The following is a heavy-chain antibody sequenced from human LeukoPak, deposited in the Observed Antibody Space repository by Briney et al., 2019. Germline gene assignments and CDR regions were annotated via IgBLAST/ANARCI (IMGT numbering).Heavy chain of an antibody. CDR1: GFTFSSYG. D-gene: IGHD1-26*01. V-gene: IGHV3-48*04. J-gene: IGHJ5*02. CDR3: AKDIEGAATNWFDP. CDR2: ISGSSSTI. Sequence: PGGSLRLSCAASGFTFSSYGMNWVRQAPGKGLEWVSYISGSSSTIYYADSVKARFTISRDNAKNSLYLQMNSLRAEDTALYYCAKDIEGAATNWFDPWGQGTLVTVSS.